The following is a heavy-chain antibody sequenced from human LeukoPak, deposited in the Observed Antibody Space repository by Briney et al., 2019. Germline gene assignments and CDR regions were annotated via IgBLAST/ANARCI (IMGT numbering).Heavy chain of an antibody. CDR3: AKAANYDILTGYYNGRYLDY. V-gene: IGHV3-23*01. J-gene: IGHJ4*02. D-gene: IGHD3-9*01. CDR1: GFTFCSYA. CDR2: ISGRGGST. Sequence: GGSLRLSCAASGFTFCSYAMSWVRDAPGEGLEWVSGISGRGGSTYYADSVKGRFTISRDNSKNTLYLQMNSLRAEDTAAYYCAKAANYDILTGYYNGRYLDYWGQGTLVTVSS.